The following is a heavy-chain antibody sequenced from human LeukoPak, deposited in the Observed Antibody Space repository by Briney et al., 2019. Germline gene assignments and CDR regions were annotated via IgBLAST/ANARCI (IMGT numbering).Heavy chain of an antibody. CDR3: ARDLDYYGSGSFFNI. CDR1: GYTFTAYS. V-gene: IGHV1-2*02. J-gene: IGHJ3*02. Sequence: ASVTVSCTASGYTFTAYSMHWVRQAPGQGLEWMEWINPNSGGTNYAQKFQGRVTMTRDTSITTAYMELSRLRSDDTAVYYCARDLDYYGSGSFFNIWGQGTMVTVSS. D-gene: IGHD3-10*01. CDR2: INPNSGGT.